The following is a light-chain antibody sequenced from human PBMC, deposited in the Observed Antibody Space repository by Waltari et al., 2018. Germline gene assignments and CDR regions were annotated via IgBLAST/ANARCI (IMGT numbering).Light chain of an antibody. CDR3: HQYYRTPYT. CDR2: WSS. J-gene: IGKJ2*01. CDR1: QSVLYSSNNKNY. V-gene: IGKV4-1*01. Sequence: DIVMTQSPDSLAVSLGERATINCKSSQSVLYSSNNKNYLSWYQQKPGQPPNLLIYWSSTRESGVPDPFSGSGSGTDFTLTISSLQAEDVAVYYCHQYYRTPYTLGQGTKLEIK.